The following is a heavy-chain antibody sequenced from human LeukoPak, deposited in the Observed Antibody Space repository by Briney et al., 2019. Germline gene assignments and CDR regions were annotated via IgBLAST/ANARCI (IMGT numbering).Heavy chain of an antibody. CDR2: ISAYNGNT. Sequence: ASVKVSCKASGYTFTSYGISWVRQAPGQGLEWMGWISAYNGNTNYAQKLQGRVTMTTDTSTSTAYMELRSLRSDDTAVYCCARVSGSYLFAWFDPWGQGTLVTVSS. D-gene: IGHD1-26*01. CDR1: GYTFTSYG. J-gene: IGHJ5*02. V-gene: IGHV1-18*01. CDR3: ARVSGSYLFAWFDP.